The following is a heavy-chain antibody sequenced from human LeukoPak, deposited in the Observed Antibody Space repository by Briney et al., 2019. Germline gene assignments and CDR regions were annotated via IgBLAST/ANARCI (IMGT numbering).Heavy chain of an antibody. V-gene: IGHV1-46*01. J-gene: IGHJ4*02. CDR2: INPSGGST. CDR1: GYTFTSYY. CDR3: ARDSSGYLPGD. D-gene: IGHD3-22*01. Sequence: ASVNVSCKASGYTFTSYYMHWVRQAPGQGLEWMGIINPSGGSTSYAQKFQGRVTMTRDTSTSTVYMELSSLRSEDTAVYYCARDSSGYLPGDWGQGTLVTVSS.